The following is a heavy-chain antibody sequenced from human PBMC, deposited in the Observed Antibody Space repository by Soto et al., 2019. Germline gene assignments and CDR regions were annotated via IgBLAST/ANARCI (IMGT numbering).Heavy chain of an antibody. Sequence: QLQLQESGPGLVKPSETLSHTCTVSGGSISSSSYYWGWIRQPPGRGLEWIGSIYYSGSTYYNPSLKSRVIISVDTSKNQFSLKLSSVTAAYTTVYYCARGYSTTVTTYPHDAFDIWGQGTMVTVSS. CDR2: IYYSGST. D-gene: IGHD4-17*01. V-gene: IGHV4-39*01. CDR1: GGSISSSSYY. J-gene: IGHJ3*02. CDR3: ARGYSTTVTTYPHDAFDI.